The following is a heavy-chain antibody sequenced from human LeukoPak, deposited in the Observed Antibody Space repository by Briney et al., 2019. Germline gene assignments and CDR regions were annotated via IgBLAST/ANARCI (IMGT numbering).Heavy chain of an antibody. J-gene: IGHJ4*02. CDR2: INPSGGST. V-gene: IGHV1-46*01. CDR1: GYTFTSYY. CDR3: AREGHPYGSGSYYDY. Sequence: ASVKVSCKASGYTFTSYYMHWVRQAPGQGLEWMGIINPSGGSTSYAQKFQGRVTMTRDTSTSTVYMELSSLRSEDTAVYYCAREGHPYGSGSYYDYWGQGTLVTVTS. D-gene: IGHD3-10*01.